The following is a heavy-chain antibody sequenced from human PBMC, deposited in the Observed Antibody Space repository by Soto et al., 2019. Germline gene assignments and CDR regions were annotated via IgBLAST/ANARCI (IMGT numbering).Heavy chain of an antibody. CDR2: IIPIFGTA. CDR3: ARDRRDYYDSSGYYRDAFDI. D-gene: IGHD3-22*01. V-gene: IGHV1-69*13. Sequence: ASVKVSCKASGGTFSSYAISWVRQAPGQGLEWMGGIIPIFGTANYAQKFQGRVTITADESTSTAYMELSSLRSEDTAVYYCARDRRDYYDSSGYYRDAFDIWGQGTMVTVS. J-gene: IGHJ3*02. CDR1: GGTFSSYA.